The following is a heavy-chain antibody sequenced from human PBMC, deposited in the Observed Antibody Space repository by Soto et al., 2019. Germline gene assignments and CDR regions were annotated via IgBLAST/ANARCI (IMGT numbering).Heavy chain of an antibody. CDR2: IYYSGST. D-gene: IGHD6-13*01. CDR1: GGSISSGGYY. Sequence: SETLSLTCTVSGGSISSGGYYWSWIRQHPGKGLEWIGHIYYSGSTYYNPSLKSRVTISVDTSKNQFSLKLSSVTAADTAVYYCAEFIAAAGTEYFQHWGQGTLVTVSS. V-gene: IGHV4-31*03. CDR3: AEFIAAAGTEYFQH. J-gene: IGHJ1*01.